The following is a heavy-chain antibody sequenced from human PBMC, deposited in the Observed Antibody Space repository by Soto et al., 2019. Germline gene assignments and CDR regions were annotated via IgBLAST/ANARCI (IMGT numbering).Heavy chain of an antibody. V-gene: IGHV3-23*01. D-gene: IGHD4-17*01. CDR3: ASGFSGDYNSY. Sequence: SEGSLRLSCEGSGFTFRNYAMSWVRQAPGKGLEWVSATSGSGGSTYYAGSVKGRFTISRDNSKSTVYLQMNSLRAEDTAVYYCASGFSGDYNSYWGQGTLVTVSS. CDR2: TSGSGGST. J-gene: IGHJ4*02. CDR1: GFTFRNYA.